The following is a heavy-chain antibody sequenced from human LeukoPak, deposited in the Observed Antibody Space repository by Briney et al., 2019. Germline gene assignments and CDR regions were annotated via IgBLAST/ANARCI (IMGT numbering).Heavy chain of an antibody. V-gene: IGHV3-48*01. CDR2: ISTGGQTI. J-gene: IGHJ5*02. Sequence: SXNWVRXPPGKGLEWISYISTGGQTIYYADSVEGRFTISRDNAKKSLYLQMNSLRAEDTAVYYCARGPPLFDPWGQGTLVTVSS. CDR1: S. CDR3: ARGPPLFDP.